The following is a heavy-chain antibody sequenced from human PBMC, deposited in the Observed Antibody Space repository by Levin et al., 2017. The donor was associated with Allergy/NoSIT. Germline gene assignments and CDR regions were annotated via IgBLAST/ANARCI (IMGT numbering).Heavy chain of an antibody. CDR3: AKDIRDGYNLVTGFYYYYYGMDV. Sequence: LSLTCAASGFTFDDSAMHWVRQAPWKGLEWVSGISWNSGSIGYADSVKGRFTISRDNAKNSLYLQMNSLRAEDTALYYCAKDIRDGYNLVTGFYYYYYGMDVWGQGTTVTVSS. J-gene: IGHJ6*02. CDR2: ISWNSGSI. D-gene: IGHD5-24*01. V-gene: IGHV3-9*01. CDR1: GFTFDDSA.